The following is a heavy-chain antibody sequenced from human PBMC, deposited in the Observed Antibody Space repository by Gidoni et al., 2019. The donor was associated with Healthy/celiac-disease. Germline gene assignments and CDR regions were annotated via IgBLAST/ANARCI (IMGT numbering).Heavy chain of an antibody. CDR2: IRSKGYGGTT. J-gene: IGHJ4*02. V-gene: IGHV3-49*04. D-gene: IGHD5-12*01. CDR1: GFPFGDYA. CDR3: TTNGGWLQLVY. Sequence: EVQLVESGGGLVQPGRSLRLSCTASGFPFGDYAMRWVRQAPGKGLEWVGFIRSKGYGGTTEYAASVKGRFTISRDDSKSIAYLQMNSLKTEDTAVYYCTTNGGWLQLVYWGQGTLVTVSS.